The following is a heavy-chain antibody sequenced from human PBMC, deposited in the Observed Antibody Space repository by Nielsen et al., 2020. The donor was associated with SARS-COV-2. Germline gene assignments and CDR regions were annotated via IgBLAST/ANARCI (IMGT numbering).Heavy chain of an antibody. D-gene: IGHD6-19*01. J-gene: IGHJ6*03. CDR3: ARQDSSGWFKYYYYMDV. V-gene: IGHV3-73*01. CDR1: GFTFSGPA. CDR2: IRSRLNSYAT. Sequence: GESLKISCAASGFTFSGPAMHWVRQASGKGLEWVGRIRSRLNSYATAYAASVKGRFTISRDDSSNTAYLQMNNLKTEDTAVYYCARQDSSGWFKYYYYMDVWGKGTTVTVSS.